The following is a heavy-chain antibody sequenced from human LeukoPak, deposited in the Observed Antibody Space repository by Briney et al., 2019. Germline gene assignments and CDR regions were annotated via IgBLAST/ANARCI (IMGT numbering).Heavy chain of an antibody. CDR1: GFTFDDYA. V-gene: IGHV3-9*01. Sequence: GGSLRLSCAASGFTFDDYAMHWVRQAPGKGLEWVSGISWNSGSISYADSVKGRFTISRDNAKNSLYLQMNSLRAEDTALYYCAKVRYSSGWSIFDYWGQGTLVTVSS. D-gene: IGHD6-19*01. CDR3: AKVRYSSGWSIFDY. J-gene: IGHJ4*02. CDR2: ISWNSGSI.